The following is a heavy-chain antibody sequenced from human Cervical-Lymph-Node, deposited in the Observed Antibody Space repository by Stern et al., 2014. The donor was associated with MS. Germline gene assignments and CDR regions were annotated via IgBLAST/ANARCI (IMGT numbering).Heavy chain of an antibody. D-gene: IGHD3-3*01. J-gene: IGHJ6*02. Sequence: VQLVESGGGVMQPGSSVRVSCKASGGTFSSYAISWVRQAPGQGLEWVAGIISIFGTANYAQKFQGRVTITADESTSTAYMELSSLRSEDTAVYYCARAVRFLEWLRWPHLDVWGQGTTVTVSS. CDR1: GGTFSSYA. CDR2: IISIFGTA. CDR3: ARAVRFLEWLRWPHLDV. V-gene: IGHV1-69*01.